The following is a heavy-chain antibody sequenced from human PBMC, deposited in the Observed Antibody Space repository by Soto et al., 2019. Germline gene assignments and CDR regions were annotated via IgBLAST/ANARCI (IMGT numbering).Heavy chain of an antibody. Sequence: ASVKVSCKASGYTFTSYGISWVRQAPGQGLEWMGWISAYNGNTNYAQKLQGRVTMTTGTSTSTAYMELRSLRSDDTAVYYCARGINYYDILTGYYKSPGRAFDIWGQGTMVTVSS. V-gene: IGHV1-18*04. CDR1: GYTFTSYG. J-gene: IGHJ3*02. CDR2: ISAYNGNT. CDR3: ARGINYYDILTGYYKSPGRAFDI. D-gene: IGHD3-9*01.